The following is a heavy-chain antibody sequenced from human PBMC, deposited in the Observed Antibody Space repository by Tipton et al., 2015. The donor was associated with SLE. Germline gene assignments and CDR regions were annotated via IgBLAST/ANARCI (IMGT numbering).Heavy chain of an antibody. CDR3: ARGLRDAYNSDNWFDL. Sequence: TLSLTCTVSGDSIRRHFWSWIRQPPGKGLEWIGNIFYSGRTDYNPSLKSRVTISLDASKNQFSLKLSSVTAADTAVYYCARGLRDAYNSDNWFDLWGQGTLVTVSS. J-gene: IGHJ5*02. V-gene: IGHV4-59*08. CDR2: IFYSGRT. D-gene: IGHD5-24*01. CDR1: GDSIRRHF.